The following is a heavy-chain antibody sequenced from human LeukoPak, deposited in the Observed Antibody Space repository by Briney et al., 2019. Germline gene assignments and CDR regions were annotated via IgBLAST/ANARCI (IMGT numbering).Heavy chain of an antibody. Sequence: PGGSLRLSCAASGFTFSSSWMSWVRQAPGKGLEWVAHIKQDGSDKYYVDSVKGRFTISRDNAKNSLYLQLNCLRVEDTAMYYCARHSSGSYYTYWGQGTLVTVSS. D-gene: IGHD3-10*01. CDR2: IKQDGSDK. J-gene: IGHJ4*02. CDR1: GFTFSSSW. CDR3: ARHSSGSYYTY. V-gene: IGHV3-7*01.